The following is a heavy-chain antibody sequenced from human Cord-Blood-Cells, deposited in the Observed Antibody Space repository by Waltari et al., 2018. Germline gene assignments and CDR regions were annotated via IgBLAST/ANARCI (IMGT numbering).Heavy chain of an antibody. D-gene: IGHD6-6*01. Sequence: EVQLVESGGGLVKQGGSLRPSCAPSGFPFSSYSMNWVRQAPGKGLEWVSSISSSSSYIYYADSVKGRFTISRDNAKNSLYLQMNSLRAEDTAVYYCASSSSFDYWGQGTLVTVSS. J-gene: IGHJ4*02. V-gene: IGHV3-21*01. CDR1: GFPFSSYS. CDR3: ASSSSFDY. CDR2: ISSSSSYI.